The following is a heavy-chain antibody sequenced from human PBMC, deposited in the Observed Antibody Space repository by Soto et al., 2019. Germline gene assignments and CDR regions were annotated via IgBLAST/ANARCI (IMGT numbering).Heavy chain of an antibody. J-gene: IGHJ6*02. D-gene: IGHD6-19*01. CDR3: AREGGIAVAGFRTHMDV. V-gene: IGHV6-1*01. CDR2: TYYRSKWYN. Sequence: SPTHSLTCAICGERDSSKSAAWNWIKQYPSRGLEWLGRTYYRSKWYNDYAVSVKSRITINPDTSKNQFSLQLNSVTPEDTAVYYCAREGGIAVAGFRTHMDVWGQGTTVTVSS. CDR1: GERDSSKSAA.